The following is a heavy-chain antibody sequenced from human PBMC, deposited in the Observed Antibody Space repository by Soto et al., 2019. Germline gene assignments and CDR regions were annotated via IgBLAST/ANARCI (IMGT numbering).Heavy chain of an antibody. CDR1: GFTFSSYA. CDR3: AKDSPYYDSSGYYPVAFDI. Sequence: PGGSLRLSCAASGFTFSSYAMSWVRQAPGKGLEWVSAISGSGGSTYYADSVKGRFTISRDNSKNTLYLQMNSLRAEDTAVYYCAKDSPYYDSSGYYPVAFDIWGQGTMVTVS. D-gene: IGHD3-22*01. J-gene: IGHJ3*02. V-gene: IGHV3-23*01. CDR2: ISGSGGST.